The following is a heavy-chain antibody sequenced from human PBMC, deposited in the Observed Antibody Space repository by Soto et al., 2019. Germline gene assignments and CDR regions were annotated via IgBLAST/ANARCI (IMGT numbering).Heavy chain of an antibody. CDR2: ISQDGSSK. Sequence: QVQVVGSGGDVVQPGKSLRLSCTVSGIIFSSCILHWVRQAPGKGLQWVALISQDGSSKIYADSVKGRFTISRDNSQNTMVLEMDRLTTEDSAVYFCARKKPSSGQGGTFLYWGQGTQVTVSS. CDR3: ARKKPSSGQGGTFLY. D-gene: IGHD6-19*01. J-gene: IGHJ1*01. V-gene: IGHV3-30-3*01. CDR1: GIIFSSCI.